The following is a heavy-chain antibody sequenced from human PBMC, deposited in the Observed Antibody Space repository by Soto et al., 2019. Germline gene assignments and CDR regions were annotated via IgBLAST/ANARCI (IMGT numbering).Heavy chain of an antibody. CDR2: ISAYNGNT. D-gene: IGHD2-15*01. V-gene: IGHV1-18*01. CDR3: ARTNMADEIEYCSGGSCYYSAFDI. CDR1: GYTFTSYG. J-gene: IGHJ3*02. Sequence: ASVKVSCKASGYTFTSYGISWVRQAPGQGLEWMGWISAYNGNTNYAQKLQGRVTMSTDTSTSTAYLELRSLRSDDTPVYYCARTNMADEIEYCSGGSCYYSAFDIWGQGTMVTVSS.